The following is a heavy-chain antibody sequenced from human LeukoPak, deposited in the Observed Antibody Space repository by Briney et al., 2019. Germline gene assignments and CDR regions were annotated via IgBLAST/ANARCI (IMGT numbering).Heavy chain of an antibody. CDR2: ISSSSSYR. J-gene: IGHJ4*02. CDR1: GFTFSSYS. V-gene: IGHV3-21*01. D-gene: IGHD1-26*01. Sequence: PGGSLRLSCAASGFTFSSYSMNWARQAPGKGLEWVSSISSSSSYRYYADSVKGRFTISRDNAKNSLYLQMNSLRAEDTAVYYCANWDGGSYSFDYWGQGTLVTVSS. CDR3: ANWDGGSYSFDY.